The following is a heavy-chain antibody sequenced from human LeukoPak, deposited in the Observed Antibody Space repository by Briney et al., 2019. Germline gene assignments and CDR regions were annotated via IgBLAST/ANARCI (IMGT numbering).Heavy chain of an antibody. J-gene: IGHJ4*02. Sequence: GGSLRLSCVASGFTFSNAWMSWVRQAPGKGLEWVGRIKSKTNGGTTDYAAPVKGRFTISRDDSKNTLYLQMNSLKPDDTAVYFCTKFDYADFEYWGQGALVTVSS. CDR1: GFTFSNAW. V-gene: IGHV3-15*01. CDR3: TKFDYADFEY. CDR2: IKSKTNGGTT. D-gene: IGHD4-17*01.